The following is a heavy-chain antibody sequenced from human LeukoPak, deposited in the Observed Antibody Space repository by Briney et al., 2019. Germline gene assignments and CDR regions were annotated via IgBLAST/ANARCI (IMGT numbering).Heavy chain of an antibody. CDR3: ARESVVLMVYAMGWSGWFDP. Sequence: NPSETLSLTCTVSGGSISSYYWSWIRQPTGKGLEWIGRTYTSGSTNYNPSLKSRVTMSVDTSKNQFSLKLSSVTAADTAVYYCARESVVLMVYAMGWSGWFDPWGQGTLVTVSS. D-gene: IGHD2-8*01. J-gene: IGHJ5*02. CDR1: GGSISSYY. V-gene: IGHV4-4*07. CDR2: TYTSGST.